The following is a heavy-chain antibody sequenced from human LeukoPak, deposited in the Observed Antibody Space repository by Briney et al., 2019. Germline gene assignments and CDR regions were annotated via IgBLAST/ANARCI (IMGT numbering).Heavy chain of an antibody. CDR3: ARGETYYDYVWGSYRSAPPDY. CDR1: GYSFTSHY. D-gene: IGHD3-16*02. J-gene: IGHJ4*02. Sequence: ASVKVSCKASGYSFTSHYMHWVRQAPGQGLEWLGLINPSGSSTLYAQKFQGRVTMTRNTSISTAYMELSSLRSEDTAVYYCARGETYYDYVWGSYRSAPPDYWGQGTLVTVSS. CDR2: INPSGSST. V-gene: IGHV1-46*01.